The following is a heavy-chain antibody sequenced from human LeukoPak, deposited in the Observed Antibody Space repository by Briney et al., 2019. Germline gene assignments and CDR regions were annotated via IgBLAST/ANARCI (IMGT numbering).Heavy chain of an antibody. Sequence: XLXLSCAXXXXXXSXXWMXXXRXAXXXXXXXXXNIKEDGREKYYVDSVKGRFTISRDNAKNSLYLQMNSLRAEDTAVYYCARDGRQTRENYFDYWGQGTLVTVSS. CDR3: ARDGRQTRENYFDY. V-gene: IGHV3-7*01. J-gene: IGHJ4*02. CDR1: XXXXSXXW. D-gene: IGHD1-1*01. CDR2: IKEDGREK.